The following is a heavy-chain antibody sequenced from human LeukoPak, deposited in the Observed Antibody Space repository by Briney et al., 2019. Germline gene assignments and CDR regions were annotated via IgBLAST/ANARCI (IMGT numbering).Heavy chain of an antibody. CDR3: AAVGGYGSGSYHGWFDP. CDR2: IVVGSGNT. V-gene: IGHV1-58*01. D-gene: IGHD3-10*01. J-gene: IGHJ5*02. Sequence: ASVKVSCKASGFTFTSSAVQWVRQARGQRLEWIGWIVVGSGNTNYAQKFQERVTITRDMSTSTAYMELSSLRSEDTAVYYCAAVGGYGSGSYHGWFDPWGQGTLVTVSS. CDR1: GFTFTSSA.